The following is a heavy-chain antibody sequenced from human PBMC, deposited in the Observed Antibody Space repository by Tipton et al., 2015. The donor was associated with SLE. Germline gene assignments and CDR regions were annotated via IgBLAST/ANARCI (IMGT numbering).Heavy chain of an antibody. Sequence: TLSLTCTVSGGSISSGSYYWSWIRQPAGKGLEWIGRIYTSGSTNYNPSLKSRVTISVDTSKNQFSLKLSSVTAADTAVYYCARVPDCSSTSCPFDYWGQGTLVTVSS. CDR2: IYTSGST. V-gene: IGHV4-61*02. CDR3: ARVPDCSSTSCPFDY. CDR1: GGSISSGSYY. J-gene: IGHJ4*02. D-gene: IGHD2-2*01.